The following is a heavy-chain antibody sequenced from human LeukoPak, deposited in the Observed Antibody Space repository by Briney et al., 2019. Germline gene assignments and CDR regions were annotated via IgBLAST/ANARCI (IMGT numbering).Heavy chain of an antibody. V-gene: IGHV4-34*01. Sequence: SETLSLTCAVYGGSFSGYYWSWIRQPPGKGLEWIGEINHSGSTNYNPSLKSRVTISVDTSKNQFSLKLSSVTAADTAVYYCARVKPKPVLLWFGELYGYYFDYWGQGTLITVSS. CDR2: INHSGST. D-gene: IGHD3-10*01. CDR3: ARVKPKPVLLWFGELYGYYFDY. J-gene: IGHJ4*02. CDR1: GGSFSGYY.